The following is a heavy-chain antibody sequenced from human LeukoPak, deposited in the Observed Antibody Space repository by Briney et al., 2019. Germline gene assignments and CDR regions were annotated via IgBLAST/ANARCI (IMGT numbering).Heavy chain of an antibody. CDR2: IWYDGSNK. CDR1: GFTFSSYG. CDR3: ASTSGWYEPIDY. J-gene: IGHJ4*02. D-gene: IGHD6-19*01. V-gene: IGHV3-33*01. Sequence: GGSLRLSCAASGFTFSSYGMHWVRQAPGKGLEWVAVIWYDGSNKYYADSVKGRFTISRDNSKNTLYLQMNSLRAEGTAVYYCASTSGWYEPIDYWGQGTLVTVSS.